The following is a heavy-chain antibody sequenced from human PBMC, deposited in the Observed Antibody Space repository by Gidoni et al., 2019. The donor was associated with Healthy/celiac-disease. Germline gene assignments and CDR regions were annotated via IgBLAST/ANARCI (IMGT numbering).Heavy chain of an antibody. CDR1: GFTVSSND. Sequence: EVQLVETGGGLIQPGGSLRLSCAASGFTVSSNDMSWVRQAPGKGLEWVSVIYSGGSTYYAESVKGRFTISRDNSKNTLYLQMNSLRAEDTAVYYCARDSSGWYQDYWGQGTLVTVSS. CDR2: IYSGGST. J-gene: IGHJ4*02. V-gene: IGHV3-53*02. CDR3: ARDSSGWYQDY. D-gene: IGHD6-19*01.